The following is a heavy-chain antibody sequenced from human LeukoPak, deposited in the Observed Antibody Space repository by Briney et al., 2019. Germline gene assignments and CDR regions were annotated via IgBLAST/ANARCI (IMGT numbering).Heavy chain of an antibody. V-gene: IGHV4-30-2*01. CDR3: ARRSAAGIWDY. CDR1: GGSISSGGYS. J-gene: IGHJ4*02. D-gene: IGHD6-13*01. Sequence: SETLSLTCAVSGGSISSGGYSWSWIRQPPGKGLEWIGYIYHSGSTYYNPSLKSRVTISVDRSKNQFSLKLSSVTAADTAVYYCARRSAAGIWDYWGRGTLVTVSS. CDR2: IYHSGST.